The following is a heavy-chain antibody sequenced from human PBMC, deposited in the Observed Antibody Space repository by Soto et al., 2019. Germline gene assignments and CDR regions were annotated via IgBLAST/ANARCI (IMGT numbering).Heavy chain of an antibody. CDR3: ARDRSSVGSSFDY. D-gene: IGHD2-15*01. J-gene: IGHJ4*02. CDR2: IXXXGXSX. Sequence: CWAAAETLANCYLMHLVRAPPGXGRLWXSRIXXXGXSXXXPXXXXGRFTISRDKANNTLYLQMNSLRAADTAVYYCARDRSSVGSSFDYWGRGTLVTVSS. V-gene: IGHV3-74*01. CDR1: ETLANCYL.